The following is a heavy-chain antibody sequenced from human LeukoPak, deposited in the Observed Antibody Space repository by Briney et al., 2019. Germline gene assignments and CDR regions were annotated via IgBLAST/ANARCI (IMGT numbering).Heavy chain of an antibody. CDR1: GFTFSTYW. CDR2: INEDGSGK. D-gene: IGHD1-1*01. CDR3: ARDRWTDY. J-gene: IGHJ4*02. V-gene: IGHV3-7*01. Sequence: GGSLRLSCAASGFTFSTYWMSWVRQAPGKGLEWVANINEDGSGKYYVESVKGRFTFSRDNAKNSLYLQMSSLRAEDTAVYYCARDRWTDYWDQGTLVTVSS.